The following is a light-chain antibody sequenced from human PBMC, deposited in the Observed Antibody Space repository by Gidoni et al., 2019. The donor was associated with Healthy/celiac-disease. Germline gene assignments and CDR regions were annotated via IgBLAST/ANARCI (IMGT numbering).Light chain of an antibody. CDR1: QSLSSSY. J-gene: IGKJ2*01. Sequence: IAFTQSPGTLSLSPGERATLSCRASQSLSSSYLAWYQQKPGQAPRLLIYGASTRATGIPDRFSGSGYGTDFTITISRLEPEDFAGYYCQQYGSSPLFGQGTKLEIK. V-gene: IGKV3-20*01. CDR2: GAS. CDR3: QQYGSSPL.